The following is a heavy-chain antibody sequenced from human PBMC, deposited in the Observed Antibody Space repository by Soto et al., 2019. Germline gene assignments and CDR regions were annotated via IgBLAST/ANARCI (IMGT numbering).Heavy chain of an antibody. V-gene: IGHV3-30*18. Sequence: GGSLRLSCAASGFTFSSYGMHWVRQAPGKGLEWVAVISYDGSNKYYADSVKGRFTISRDNSKNTLYLQMNSLRAEDTAVYYCAKKGPSPAVGYYYMDVWGKGTTVTVSS. J-gene: IGHJ6*03. CDR1: GFTFSSYG. CDR2: ISYDGSNK. CDR3: AKKGPSPAVGYYYMDV.